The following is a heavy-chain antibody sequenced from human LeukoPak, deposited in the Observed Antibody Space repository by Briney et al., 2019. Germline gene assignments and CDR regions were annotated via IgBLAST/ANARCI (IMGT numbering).Heavy chain of an antibody. D-gene: IGHD6-6*01. Sequence: SETLSLTCTVSGDSISGYYWSWIRQPPGKGLEWFGNIYTSGGTNYIPSLKGRVTISIDTSKNQFSLKLSSVTAPDSAVYYCARLTRLSTSPDRYYLDYWGQGTLVTVSS. CDR1: GDSISGYY. V-gene: IGHV4-4*09. J-gene: IGHJ4*02. CDR2: IYTSGGT. CDR3: ARLTRLSTSPDRYYLDY.